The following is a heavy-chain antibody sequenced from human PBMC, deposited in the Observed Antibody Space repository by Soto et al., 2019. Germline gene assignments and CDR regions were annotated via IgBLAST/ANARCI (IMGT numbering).Heavy chain of an antibody. D-gene: IGHD2-15*01. Sequence: SVKVSCKASGGTFSSYTISWVRQAPGQGLEWMGRIIPILGIANYAQKFQGRVTITADKSTSTAYMELSSLRSEDTAVYYCARAGYCSGGSCXGKVNAFDIWGQGTMVTVSS. CDR1: GGTFSSYT. CDR2: IIPILGIA. J-gene: IGHJ3*02. V-gene: IGHV1-69*02. CDR3: ARAGYCSGGSCXGKVNAFDI.